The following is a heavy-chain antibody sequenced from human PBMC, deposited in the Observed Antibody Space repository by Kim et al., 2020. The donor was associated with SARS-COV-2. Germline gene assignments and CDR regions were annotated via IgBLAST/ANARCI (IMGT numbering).Heavy chain of an antibody. CDR1: GGSISSYY. J-gene: IGHJ5*02. CDR2: IYYSGST. D-gene: IGHD2-15*01. Sequence: SETLSLTCTVSGGSISSYYWSWIRQPPGKGLEWIGYIYYSGSTNYNPSLKSRVTISVDTSKNQFSLKLSSVTAADTAVYYCARTWPHCSGGCCYVRPFDPWGQGTLVTVSS. CDR3: ARTWPHCSGGCCYVRPFDP. V-gene: IGHV4-59*01.